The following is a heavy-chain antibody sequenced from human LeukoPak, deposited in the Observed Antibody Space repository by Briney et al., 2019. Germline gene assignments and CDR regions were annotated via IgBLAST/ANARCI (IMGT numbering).Heavy chain of an antibody. CDR1: EFTFSRYS. J-gene: IGHJ6*03. CDR3: ARGDSHYDFWSGFMDV. D-gene: IGHD3-3*01. V-gene: IGHV3-21*01. CDR2: INSIGNYI. Sequence: GGSLRLSCVASEFTFSRYSMNWVRQAPGKGLEWVSSINSIGNYIYYADSVKGRFTISRDNVKNSVYLQMNSLRAEDTAVYYCARGDSHYDFWSGFMDVWGKGTTVTVSS.